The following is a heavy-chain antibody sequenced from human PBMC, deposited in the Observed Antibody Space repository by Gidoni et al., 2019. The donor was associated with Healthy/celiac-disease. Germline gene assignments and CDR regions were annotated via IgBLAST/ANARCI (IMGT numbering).Heavy chain of an antibody. D-gene: IGHD3-10*01. J-gene: IGHJ3*02. CDR1: GFTFSSYR. Sequence: EVQLLESGGGLVQPGVSLRLSCAASGFTFSSYRMNWVRQAPGKGLEWVSYISSSSSTIYYADSVKGRFTISRDNAKNSLYLQMNSLREEDTAVYYCARDSSARPWFGVPLPAFDIWGQGTMVTVSS. CDR3: ARDSSARPWFGVPLPAFDI. CDR2: ISSSSSTI. V-gene: IGHV3-48*02.